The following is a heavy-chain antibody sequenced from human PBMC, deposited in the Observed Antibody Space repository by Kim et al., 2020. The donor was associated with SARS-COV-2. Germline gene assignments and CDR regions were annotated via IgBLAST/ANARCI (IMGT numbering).Heavy chain of an antibody. CDR3: AREGAYDLLTGDYYYYCMDV. D-gene: IGHD3-9*01. Sequence: GGSLRLSCAASGFTFSSYEMNWLRQAPGKGLEWLSYISSSGSTIYYADSVKGRFTISRDNAKNSLYLQMNSLRAEDTAVYYCAREGAYDLLTGDYYYYCMDVWGQGTTVTVSS. V-gene: IGHV3-48*03. CDR2: ISSSGSTI. J-gene: IGHJ6*02. CDR1: GFTFSSYE.